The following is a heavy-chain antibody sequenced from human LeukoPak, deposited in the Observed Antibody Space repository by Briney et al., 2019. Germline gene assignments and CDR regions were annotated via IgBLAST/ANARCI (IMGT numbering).Heavy chain of an antibody. CDR1: GYIFTSYG. D-gene: IGHD3-22*01. J-gene: IGHJ5*02. Sequence: AASVKVSCKASGYIFTSYGISWVRQAPGQGLEWMGWISVYNGNTNYPQRPQGRVTMTTDTSTTTAYMELRSLRSDDTAVYYCARDINGYYYDSHGYYPTDLWGQGTLVTVSS. CDR3: ARDINGYYYDSHGYYPTDL. CDR2: ISVYNGNT. V-gene: IGHV1-18*01.